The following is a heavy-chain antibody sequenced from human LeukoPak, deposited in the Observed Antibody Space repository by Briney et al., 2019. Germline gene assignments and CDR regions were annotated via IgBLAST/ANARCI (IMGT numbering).Heavy chain of an antibody. V-gene: IGHV3-23*01. J-gene: IGHJ6*02. CDR1: GFTFSSYG. Sequence: PGGSLRLSCAASGFTFSSYGMHWVRQAPGKGLEWVSAISGSGGSTYYADSVKGRFTISRDNSKNTLYLQMNSLRAEDTAVYYCAKGSIAARHRSYYYGMDVWGQGTTVTVSS. CDR2: ISGSGGST. CDR3: AKGSIAARHRSYYYGMDV. D-gene: IGHD6-6*01.